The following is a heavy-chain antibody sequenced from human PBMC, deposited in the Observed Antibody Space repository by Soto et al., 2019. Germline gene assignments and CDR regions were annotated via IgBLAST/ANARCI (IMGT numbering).Heavy chain of an antibody. V-gene: IGHV3-43*01. CDR1: GFTFDDYT. Sequence: GSLRLSCAASGFTFDDYTMHWVRQAPGKGLEWVSLISWDGGSTYYADSVKGRFTISRDNSKNSLYLQMNSLRTEDTALYYCAKDRDTAMAAYYFDYWGQGTLVTVSS. J-gene: IGHJ4*02. CDR2: ISWDGGST. CDR3: AKDRDTAMAAYYFDY. D-gene: IGHD5-18*01.